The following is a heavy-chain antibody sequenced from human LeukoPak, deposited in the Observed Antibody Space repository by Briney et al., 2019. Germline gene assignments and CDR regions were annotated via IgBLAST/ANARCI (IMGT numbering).Heavy chain of an antibody. CDR3: AWGVVPAAIGDY. CDR1: GYSISSGYY. Sequence: PSETLSLTCAVSGYSISSGYYWGWVRQAPGKGLEWVSSISSSSSYIYYADSVKGRFTISRDNAKNSLYLQMNSLRAEDTAVYYCAWGVVPAAIGDYWGQGTLVTVSS. V-gene: IGHV3-21*01. J-gene: IGHJ4*02. D-gene: IGHD2-2*02. CDR2: ISSSSSYI.